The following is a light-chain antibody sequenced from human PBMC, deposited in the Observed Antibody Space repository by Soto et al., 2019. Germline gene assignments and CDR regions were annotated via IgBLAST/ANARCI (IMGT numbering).Light chain of an antibody. CDR3: QQYNNWPPWT. CDR1: QSVSSN. J-gene: IGKJ1*01. Sequence: VMTQSPASLSLSPGERATLSCRASQSVSSNLAWYQQKPGQAPRLLIYGASTRATGIPARFSGSGSGTEFTLTISSLQSEDFAVYYCQQYNNWPPWTFGQGTKVDIK. CDR2: GAS. V-gene: IGKV3-15*01.